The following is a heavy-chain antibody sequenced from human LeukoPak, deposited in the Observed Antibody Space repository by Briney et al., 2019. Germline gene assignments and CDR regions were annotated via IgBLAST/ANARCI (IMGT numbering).Heavy chain of an antibody. V-gene: IGHV4-34*01. J-gene: IGHJ4*02. CDR3: VRRRLGYYFDY. CDR1: GGSFSGYY. D-gene: IGHD5-24*01. CDR2: INPRGST. Sequence: SETLSLTCGVYGGSFSGYYWSWIRQPPGKGLEWIGEINPRGSTNYNPSLKSRVTLSADTSKNQFSLTLNSVTAADTAVYYCVRRRLGYYFDYWGQGTLVSVSS.